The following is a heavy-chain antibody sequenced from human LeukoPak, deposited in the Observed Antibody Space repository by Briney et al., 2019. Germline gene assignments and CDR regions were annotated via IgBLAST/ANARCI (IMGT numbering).Heavy chain of an antibody. V-gene: IGHV3-23*01. Sequence: GGSLRLSCAASGFTFSSYAMSWVRQAPGKGLEWVSVISGSGGSTDYADSVKGRFTISRDNSKNTVFMQMNSLRVEDTAVYYCAKGQGSGLQSRIQHWGQGTLVTVSS. CDR2: ISGSGGST. CDR3: AKGQGSGLQSRIQH. J-gene: IGHJ1*01. CDR1: GFTFSSYA. D-gene: IGHD2-15*01.